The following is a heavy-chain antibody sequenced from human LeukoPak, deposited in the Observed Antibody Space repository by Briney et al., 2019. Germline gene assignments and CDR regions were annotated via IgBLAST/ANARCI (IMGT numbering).Heavy chain of an antibody. CDR3: AKALSSSFYYFDL. Sequence: PGGSLRLSCAVSGFIFSNYAMNWVRQAPEKGLEWVSTIHGGGDVTYYADSVKGRFTISRDNSRNTLYLQMNSPRAEDTAVYYCAKALSSSFYYFDLGGRGTLVTVSS. CDR1: GFIFSNYA. CDR2: IHGGGDVT. J-gene: IGHJ2*01. V-gene: IGHV3-23*01. D-gene: IGHD3-16*02.